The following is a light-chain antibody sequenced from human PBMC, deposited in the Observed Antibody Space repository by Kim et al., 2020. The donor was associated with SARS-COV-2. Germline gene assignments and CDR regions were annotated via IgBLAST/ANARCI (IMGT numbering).Light chain of an antibody. CDR2: DVT. CDR1: SSDVGGYNY. J-gene: IGLJ3*02. Sequence: GQSVTISCTGTSSDVGGYNYVSGYQQHPGKAPKFMIYDVTERPSGVPDRFSGSKSGNTASLTISGLQTEDEADYYCCSYAGSYSFVFSGGTQLTVL. CDR3: CSYAGSYSFV. V-gene: IGLV2-11*03.